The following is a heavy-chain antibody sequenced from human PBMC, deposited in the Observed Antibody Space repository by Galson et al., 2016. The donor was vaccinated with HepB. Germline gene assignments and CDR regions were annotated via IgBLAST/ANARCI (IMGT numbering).Heavy chain of an antibody. Sequence: CAISGDSVSGTTIAWNWIRHSPSRGLEWLGRTYYRSKWYYDYAGSVKSRITINPDTSRNQFSLQLKSVTPEDTAVYYCARDGYTSGWHGAFEMWGQGTMVTVSS. CDR2: TYYRSKWYY. CDR1: GDSVSGTTIA. CDR3: ARDGYTSGWHGAFEM. V-gene: IGHV6-1*01. D-gene: IGHD6-19*01. J-gene: IGHJ3*02.